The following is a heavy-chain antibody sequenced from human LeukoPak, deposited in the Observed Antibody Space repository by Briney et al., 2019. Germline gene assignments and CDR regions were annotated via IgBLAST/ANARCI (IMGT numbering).Heavy chain of an antibody. CDR2: KYYSGSA. CDR1: GVSISDGRYY. Sequence: SQTLSLTCNVSGVSISDGRYYWTWIRQVPGKGLEWIGYKYYSGSAKYNPSLKSRLTISIDTPENQFPLHLSSVTAADTATYYCATPYCSGISCLDVFNVWGQGRRVTVSS. CDR3: ATPYCSGISCLDVFNV. D-gene: IGHD2-2*01. J-gene: IGHJ3*01. V-gene: IGHV4-31*03.